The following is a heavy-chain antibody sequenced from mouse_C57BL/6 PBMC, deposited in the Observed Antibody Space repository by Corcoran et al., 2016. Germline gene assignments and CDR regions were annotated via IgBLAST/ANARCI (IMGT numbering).Heavy chain of an antibody. CDR1: GFNIKDYY. D-gene: IGHD1-1*01. Sequence: EGQLQQSGAELVRPGASVKLSCTASGFNIKDYYMHWVKQRPEQGLEWIGRIDPEDGDTEYAPKFQGKATMTADTSSNTAYLQLSSLTSEDTAVYYCTTGYYGSSYWYFDVWGTGTTVTVSS. J-gene: IGHJ1*03. V-gene: IGHV14-1*01. CDR3: TTGYYGSSYWYFDV. CDR2: IDPEDGDT.